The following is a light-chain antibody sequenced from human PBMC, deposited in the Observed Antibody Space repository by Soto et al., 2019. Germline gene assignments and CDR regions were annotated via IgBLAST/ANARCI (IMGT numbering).Light chain of an antibody. V-gene: IGKV4-1*01. CDR2: WAS. Sequence: DFVMTQTPDSLAVSLXXXXXINCKSSPSVLSSSNNKNYLAWYQQKPGQPPKLLIYWASTRDSGVPDRFSGSGSGTDFTLTISSLQAEDVAVYYCQQYYSTPYTFGQGTKLEIK. CDR3: QQYYSTPYT. CDR1: PSVLSSSNNKNY. J-gene: IGKJ2*01.